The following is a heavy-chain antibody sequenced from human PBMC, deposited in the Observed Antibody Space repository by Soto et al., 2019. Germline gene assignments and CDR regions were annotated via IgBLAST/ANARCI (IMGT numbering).Heavy chain of an antibody. D-gene: IGHD3-10*01. CDR2: INHSGST. Sequence: PSETLSLTCAVYGGSFSGYYWSWIRQPPGKGLEWIGEINHSGSTNYNPSLKSRVTISVDTSKNQFSLKLSSVTAADTAVYYCASLRGLWFGRTNWLDPWGQGTPVTVSS. V-gene: IGHV4-34*01. CDR1: GGSFSGYY. J-gene: IGHJ5*02. CDR3: ASLRGLWFGRTNWLDP.